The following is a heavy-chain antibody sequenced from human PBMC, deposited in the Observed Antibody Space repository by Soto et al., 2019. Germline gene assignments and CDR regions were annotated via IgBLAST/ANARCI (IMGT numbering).Heavy chain of an antibody. D-gene: IGHD5-18*01. CDR2: IYYSGST. CDR1: GGSISSGDYY. CDR3: ARRGDSYGNYCDY. J-gene: IGHJ4*02. V-gene: IGHV4-30-4*01. Sequence: SETLSLTCTVSGGSISSGDYYWSWIRQPPGKGLEWIGYIYYSGSTYYNPSLKSRVTISVDTSKNQFSLKLSSVTAADTAVYYCARRGDSYGNYCDYWGQGTMGTVSA.